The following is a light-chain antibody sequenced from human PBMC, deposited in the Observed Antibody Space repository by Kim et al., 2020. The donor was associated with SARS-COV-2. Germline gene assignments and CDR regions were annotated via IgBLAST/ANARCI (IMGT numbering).Light chain of an antibody. J-gene: IGKJ1*01. CDR3: QQYRTYPWT. CDR1: RNIDTY. CDR2: MAS. Sequence: ASVGDRVTTTCRASRNIDTYLAWYQQKPGKAPKLLIYMASNLKSGVPSTFSGSGSGTEFTLIISNLQPDDFATYYCQQYRTYPWTFGQGTKVDIK. V-gene: IGKV1-5*03.